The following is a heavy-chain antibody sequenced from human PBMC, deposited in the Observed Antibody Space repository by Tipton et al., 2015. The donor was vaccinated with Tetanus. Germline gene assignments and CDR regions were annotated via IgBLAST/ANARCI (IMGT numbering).Heavy chain of an antibody. J-gene: IGHJ4*02. D-gene: IGHD1-26*01. CDR2: IYSSGST. CDR3: ARDQARGARGWNYFDF. Sequence: LVKPTQTLSLTCTVSGVSISGGRYYWSWIRQRAGKGLEWIGDIYSSGSTYTDPSLKGRVPISVDTSENQFSLGLNSVTAADTAIYYCARDQARGARGWNYFDFWGLGTLVTVSS. V-gene: IGHV4-31*03. CDR1: GVSISGGRYY.